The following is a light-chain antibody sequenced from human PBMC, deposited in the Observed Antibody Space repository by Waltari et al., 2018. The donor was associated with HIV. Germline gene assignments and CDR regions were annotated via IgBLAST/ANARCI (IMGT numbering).Light chain of an antibody. CDR3: QSYDNSLSNVV. CDR2: DNR. CDR1: NPNIGAGYD. V-gene: IGLV1-40*01. J-gene: IGLJ2*01. Sequence: QSVLTQPPSVSGAPGPRVTISCTGSNPNIGAGYDAHWYQQLPGSAPKLLMFDNRKRPSGVPDRFSGSKSGTSASLVITGLQAADEAVYYCQSYDNSLSNVVFGGGTKLIVL.